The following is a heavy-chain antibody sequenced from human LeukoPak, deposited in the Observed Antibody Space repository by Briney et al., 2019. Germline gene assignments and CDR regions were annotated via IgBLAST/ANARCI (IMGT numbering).Heavy chain of an antibody. V-gene: IGHV3-48*03. CDR3: ARHLSGVAGYTYGRGIDF. Sequence: GGSLRLSCAASGFTFSSYEMNWVRQAPGKGLEWVSYISSSGSIRYYADSVKGRFTISRDNAKNSLYLQMNSLRAEDTAVYYCARHLSGVAGYTYGRGIDFWGQGTLVTVSS. D-gene: IGHD5-18*01. CDR2: ISSSGSIR. J-gene: IGHJ4*02. CDR1: GFTFSSYE.